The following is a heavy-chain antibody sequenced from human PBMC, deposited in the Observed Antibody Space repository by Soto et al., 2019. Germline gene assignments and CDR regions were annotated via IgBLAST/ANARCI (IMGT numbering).Heavy chain of an antibody. CDR3: ARRNWNYGAFDT. V-gene: IGHV3-23*01. J-gene: IGHJ3*02. Sequence: GGSLRLACAASGFTFSSYAMSWVRQAPGKGLEWVSGISGSGSSTYYADSVKGRFTISRDNSKNTLYLQVNSLRADDTAVYYCARRNWNYGAFDTWGQGTMVTVSS. CDR2: ISGSGSST. D-gene: IGHD1-7*01. CDR1: GFTFSSYA.